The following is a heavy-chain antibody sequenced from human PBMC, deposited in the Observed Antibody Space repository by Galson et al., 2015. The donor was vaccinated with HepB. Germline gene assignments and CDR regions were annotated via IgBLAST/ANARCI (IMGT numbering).Heavy chain of an antibody. CDR3: ARKYWVAGRRRYWYFDL. CDR2: INPGTGGT. D-gene: IGHD2/OR15-2a*01. Sequence: SVKVSCKASGGTFSSYAISWVRQAPGQGLEWMGRINPGTGGTNYAQNFQGRVTMTRDTSINTAYMEMNRLTYDDTAVFYCARKYWVAGRRRYWYFDLWGRGTLVAVSS. V-gene: IGHV1-2*06. J-gene: IGHJ2*01. CDR1: GGTFSSYA.